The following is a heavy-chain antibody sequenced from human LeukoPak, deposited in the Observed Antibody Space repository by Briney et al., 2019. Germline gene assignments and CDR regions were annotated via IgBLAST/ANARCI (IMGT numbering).Heavy chain of an antibody. V-gene: IGHV1-8*03. CDR3: ARGDRIVVVVAATTSYYYYMDV. D-gene: IGHD2-15*01. Sequence: ASVKVSCKASGYTFTSYAMNWVRQAPGQGLEWMGWMNPNSGNTGYAQKFQGRVTITRNTSISTAYMELSSLRSEDTAVYYCARGDRIVVVVAATTSYYYYMDVWGKGTTVTVSS. CDR1: GYTFTSYA. J-gene: IGHJ6*03. CDR2: MNPNSGNT.